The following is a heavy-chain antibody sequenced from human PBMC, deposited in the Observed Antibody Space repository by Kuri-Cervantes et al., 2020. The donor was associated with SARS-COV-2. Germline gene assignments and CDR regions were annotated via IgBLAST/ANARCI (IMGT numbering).Heavy chain of an antibody. CDR2: INPNSGGT. Sequence: ASVKVSCKASGYTFTGYYMHWVRQAPGQGLEWMGRINPNSGGTNYAQKFQDRVTMTTDTSTSTAYMELRSLRSDDTAVYYCAKERDYYGSGSHHWGQGTLVTVSS. CDR1: GYTFTGYY. CDR3: AKERDYYGSGSHH. D-gene: IGHD3-10*01. J-gene: IGHJ4*02. V-gene: IGHV1-2*06.